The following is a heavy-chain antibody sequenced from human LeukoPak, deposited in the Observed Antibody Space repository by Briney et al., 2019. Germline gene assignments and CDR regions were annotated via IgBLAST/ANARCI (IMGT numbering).Heavy chain of an antibody. V-gene: IGHV4-39*01. D-gene: IGHD6-19*01. Sequence: SETLSLTCTVSGGSISSSSYYWGWIRQPPGKGLEWIGSFYYSGSTYYSPSLKGRVTISVDTSKNQFSLKLSSVTAADTAVYYCARGGGIAVAGTFDYWGQGTLVTVSS. CDR1: GGSISSSSYY. J-gene: IGHJ4*02. CDR2: FYYSGST. CDR3: ARGGGIAVAGTFDY.